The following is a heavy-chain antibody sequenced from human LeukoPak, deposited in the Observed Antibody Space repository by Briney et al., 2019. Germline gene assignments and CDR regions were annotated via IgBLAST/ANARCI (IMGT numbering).Heavy chain of an antibody. Sequence: GGSLTLSCAASGFTFSSSAMNWVRQAPGKGLEWVSYITSSSTTLYYTDSVKGRFTISRDNAKNSLYLQMNSLKAEDTAVYYCVRALDYWGQGTLVTVSS. CDR1: GFTFSSSA. CDR3: VRALDY. CDR2: ITSSSTTL. J-gene: IGHJ4*02. V-gene: IGHV3-48*04.